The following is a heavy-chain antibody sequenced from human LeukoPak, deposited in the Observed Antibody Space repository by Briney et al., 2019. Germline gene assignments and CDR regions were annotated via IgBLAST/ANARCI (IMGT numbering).Heavy chain of an antibody. D-gene: IGHD3-22*01. CDR1: GYTFTGYY. CDR2: INPNTGAT. CDR3: ARVLRYADSSGYYAY. J-gene: IGHJ4*02. V-gene: IGHV1-2*02. Sequence: ASVKVSCKASGYTFTGYYVHWVRQAPGQGLEWMGWINPNTGATNYAQALRGRVTMTRDTSITIFYMELSSLRTDDTAVYYCARVLRYADSSGYYAYWGQGTLVTVSS.